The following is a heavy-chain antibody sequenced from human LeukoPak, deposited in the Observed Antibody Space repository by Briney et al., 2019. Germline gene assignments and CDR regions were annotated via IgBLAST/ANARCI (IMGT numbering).Heavy chain of an antibody. CDR1: GYSFTSYW. Sequence: GESLKISCKGSGYSFTSYWIGWARQMPGKGLKWMGIIYPGDSDTRYSPSFQGQVTISADKSISTTYLQWSSLKASDTAMYYCARLLTMVREVYYYYYYMDFWGKGTTVTVSS. J-gene: IGHJ6*03. D-gene: IGHD3-10*01. CDR2: IYPGDSDT. CDR3: ARLLTMVREVYYYYYYMDF. V-gene: IGHV5-51*01.